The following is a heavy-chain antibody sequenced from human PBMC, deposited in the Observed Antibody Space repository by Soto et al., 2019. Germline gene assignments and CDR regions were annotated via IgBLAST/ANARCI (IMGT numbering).Heavy chain of an antibody. CDR3: ARAKWWYDAFDI. CDR2: ISYDGSNK. V-gene: IGHV3-30-3*01. CDR1: GFTFSSYA. Sequence: QVQLVESGGGVVQPGRSLRLSCAASGFTFSSYAMHWVRQAPGKGLEWVAVISYDGSNKYYADSVKGRFTISRDNSKNTLYLQMNSLRAEDTAVYYCARAKWWYDAFDIWGQGTMVTVSS. D-gene: IGHD2-15*01. J-gene: IGHJ3*02.